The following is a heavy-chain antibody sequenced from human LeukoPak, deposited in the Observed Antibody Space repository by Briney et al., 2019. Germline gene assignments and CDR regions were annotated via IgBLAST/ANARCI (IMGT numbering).Heavy chain of an antibody. V-gene: IGHV1-69*01. J-gene: IGHJ5*02. CDR2: IIPIFGTA. D-gene: IGHD2-2*01. Sequence: GCSVKVSCKASGGSFSSYAISWVRRAPGQGLEWMGGIIPIFGTANYAQKFQGRVTITADESTSTAYMELSSLRSEDTAVYYCARDTSRSRFDPWGQGTLVTFSS. CDR3: ARDTSRSRFDP. CDR1: GGSFSSYA.